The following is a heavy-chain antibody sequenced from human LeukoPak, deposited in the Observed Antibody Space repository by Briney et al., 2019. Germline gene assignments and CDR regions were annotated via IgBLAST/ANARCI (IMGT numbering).Heavy chain of an antibody. Sequence: GGSLRLSCATSEFTFTNYAMTWVRQAPGKGLEWISTISGPGSTTYYGDSVKGRFTTSRDNSKNTVYLHMSSLRREDTAVYYCARLWGSGGSLDYWGQGTLVTVSS. CDR1: EFTFTNYA. CDR3: ARLWGSGGSLDY. CDR2: ISGPGSTT. V-gene: IGHV3-23*01. J-gene: IGHJ4*02. D-gene: IGHD2-15*01.